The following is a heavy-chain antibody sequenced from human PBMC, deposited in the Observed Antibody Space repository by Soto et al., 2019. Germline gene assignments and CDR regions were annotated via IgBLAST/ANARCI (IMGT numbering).Heavy chain of an antibody. D-gene: IGHD2-15*01. CDR1: GLSFHASV. Sequence: EVQLVESGGDLAQPGRSLTLSCEVSGLSFHASVMHWVRQARGKGLEWVSGIIWNTGRVGYADSVKGRFTISRDKTKNSLYPQMNSLRVDETALYFCTEAITPGAADDWGQGTTVTVSS. CDR2: IIWNTGRV. V-gene: IGHV3-9*01. CDR3: TEAITPGAADD. J-gene: IGHJ6*02.